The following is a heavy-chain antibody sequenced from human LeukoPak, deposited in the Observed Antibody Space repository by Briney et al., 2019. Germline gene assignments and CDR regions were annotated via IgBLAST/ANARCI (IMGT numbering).Heavy chain of an antibody. CDR3: ARQYYDILTGYYKGFDY. J-gene: IGHJ4*02. CDR2: IYWDDDK. CDR1: GFSLSTSGVG. V-gene: IGHV2-5*02. Sequence: SGPTLVNPTQTLTLTCTFSGFSLSTSGVGVGRIRQPPGKALEWLALIYWDDDKRYSPSLKSRLTITKDTSKNQVVLTMTNMDPVDTATYYCARQYYDILTGYYKGFDYWGQGTLVTVSS. D-gene: IGHD3-9*01.